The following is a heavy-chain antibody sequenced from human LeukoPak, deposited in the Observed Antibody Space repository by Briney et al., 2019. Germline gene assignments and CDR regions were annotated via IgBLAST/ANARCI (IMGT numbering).Heavy chain of an antibody. V-gene: IGHV3-23*01. Sequence: PGGSLRLSCAASGFTFSSYAMSWVRQAPGKGLEWVSAISGSGGSTYYADSVKGRFTISRDNSKNTLYLQMNSLRAEDTAVYYCAKGLLNCYGSGSYYNPTPFDYWGQGTLVTVSS. D-gene: IGHD3-10*01. CDR2: ISGSGGST. J-gene: IGHJ4*02. CDR1: GFTFSSYA. CDR3: AKGLLNCYGSGSYYNPTPFDY.